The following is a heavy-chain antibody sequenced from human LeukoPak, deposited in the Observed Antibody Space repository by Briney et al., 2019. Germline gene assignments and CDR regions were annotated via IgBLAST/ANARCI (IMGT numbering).Heavy chain of an antibody. CDR3: ARAFSSGWYPYSIGGLWFDY. Sequence: SETLSLTCAVSGGSLSSYYWSWVRQPPGKGLERIGDIYYTGSTNYNPSLRSRVTISVDTSNTQFSLKLNSVTAADTAVYYCARAFSSGWYPYSIGGLWFDYWGQGTLVTVSS. V-gene: IGHV4-59*01. J-gene: IGHJ4*02. CDR1: GGSLSSYY. D-gene: IGHD6-19*01. CDR2: IYYTGST.